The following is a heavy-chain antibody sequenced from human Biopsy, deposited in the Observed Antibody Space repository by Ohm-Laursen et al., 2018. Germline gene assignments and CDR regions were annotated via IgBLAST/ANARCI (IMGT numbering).Heavy chain of an antibody. CDR1: GLSFSTYG. D-gene: IGHD6-19*01. CDR3: ASDRDSSGSFRWNH. Sequence: SLRLSCTASGLSFSTYGMHWVRQAPGKGLEWVAVIWYDGSKKYYADSVKGRFTITRDNSKNTLYLQMNSLRAEDTAVYYCASDRDSSGSFRWNHGGQGTLVTVSS. V-gene: IGHV3-33*01. CDR2: IWYDGSKK. J-gene: IGHJ4*02.